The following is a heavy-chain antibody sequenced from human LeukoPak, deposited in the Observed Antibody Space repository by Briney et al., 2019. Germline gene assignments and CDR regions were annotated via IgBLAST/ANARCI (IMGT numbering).Heavy chain of an antibody. CDR1: GGSISSYY. CDR2: IYSSGST. CDR3: ARRRGAHTANALDI. V-gene: IGHV4-59*08. J-gene: IGHJ3*02. D-gene: IGHD3-10*01. Sequence: SETLSLTCTVSGGSISSYYWSWIRQPPGKGLEWIGYIYSSGSTNYSPSLKSRVTISVDTSKNQFSLKLSSVTAADTAVYYCARRRGAHTANALDIWGQGTMVTVSS.